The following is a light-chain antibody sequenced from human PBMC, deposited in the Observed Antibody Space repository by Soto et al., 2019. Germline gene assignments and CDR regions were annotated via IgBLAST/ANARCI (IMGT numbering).Light chain of an antibody. CDR1: QDISNY. J-gene: IGKJ4*01. CDR3: QQYDNLPRV. CDR2: DAP. V-gene: IGKV1-33*01. Sequence: DIQMTQSPSSLSASVGDRVTITCQASQDISNYLNWYQQKPGKAPKLLIYDAPNLETGVPSRFSESGSGTDFTFTISSLQPEDIATYYCQQYDNLPRVFGGGTKVEIK.